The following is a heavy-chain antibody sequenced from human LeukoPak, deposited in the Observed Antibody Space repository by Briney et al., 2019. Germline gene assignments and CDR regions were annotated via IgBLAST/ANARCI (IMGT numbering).Heavy chain of an antibody. D-gene: IGHD2-8*01. Sequence: PGGSLRLSCAASGFTFSSYEMNWVRQAPGKGLEWVSYISSGASTYYADSVKGRFTISRDNSKNTLYLQMNSLRAEDTAVYYCAKDVMVYAILSVQFDFWGQGTLVSVSS. J-gene: IGHJ4*02. CDR2: ISSGAST. CDR3: AKDVMVYAILSVQFDF. CDR1: GFTFSSYE. V-gene: IGHV3-23*01.